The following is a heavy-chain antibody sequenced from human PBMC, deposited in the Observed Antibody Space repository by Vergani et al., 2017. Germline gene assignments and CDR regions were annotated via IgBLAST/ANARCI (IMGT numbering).Heavy chain of an antibody. J-gene: IGHJ4*02. CDR1: GFTFSSYA. CDR3: AKDKRSRLLWFGELRTTFDY. Sequence: VQLVESGGGLVQPGGSLRLSCAASGFTFSSYAMSWVRQAPGKWLEWVSAISGSGGSTYYADSGKGRFTISRDNSKNTLYLQMNSLRAEDTAVYYCAKDKRSRLLWFGELRTTFDYWGQGTLVTVSS. D-gene: IGHD3-10*01. V-gene: IGHV3-23*04. CDR2: ISGSGGST.